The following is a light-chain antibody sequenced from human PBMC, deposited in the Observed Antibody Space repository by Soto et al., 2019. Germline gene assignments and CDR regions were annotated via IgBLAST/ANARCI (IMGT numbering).Light chain of an antibody. Sequence: EIALTQSPGTLSLSPGERATLSCRASQSVASNYLAWYQQKPGQAPRLLIYGASSRATGVPDRFSGSGSGTDFPLTIRRLEPEDFAVYYCQQYGSSPWTFGQGTKVEIK. J-gene: IGKJ1*01. CDR2: GAS. V-gene: IGKV3-20*01. CDR3: QQYGSSPWT. CDR1: QSVASNY.